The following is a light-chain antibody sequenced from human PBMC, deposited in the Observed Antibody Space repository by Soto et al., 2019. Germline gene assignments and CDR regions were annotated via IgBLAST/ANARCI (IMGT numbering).Light chain of an antibody. V-gene: IGKV3-20*01. J-gene: IGKJ1*01. CDR3: QQFGASLTWT. Sequence: EVVLTQSPVSLSLSPGERATLSCRASQSVMSNYLAWCQQKPGQPPRLLIYGASSRATGIPDRLSGSGSGTDFTLTISRLEPEDFAVYYCQQFGASLTWTFGQGTKVDIK. CDR2: GAS. CDR1: QSVMSNY.